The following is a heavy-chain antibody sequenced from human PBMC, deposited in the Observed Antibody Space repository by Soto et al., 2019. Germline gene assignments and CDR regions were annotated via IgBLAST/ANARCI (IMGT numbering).Heavy chain of an antibody. J-gene: IGHJ5*02. CDR2: IYFSGST. CDR1: GGSISTYY. V-gene: IGHV4-59*12. Sequence: SETLSLTCTVSGGSISTYYWSWIRQPPGKGLEWIGYIYFSGSTSYSPSLESRVTISVDTSKNQFSLKLSSVTAADTAVYYCARDPGRVTTFSWFDPWGQGTLVTVSS. CDR3: ARDPGRVTTFSWFDP. D-gene: IGHD4-4*01.